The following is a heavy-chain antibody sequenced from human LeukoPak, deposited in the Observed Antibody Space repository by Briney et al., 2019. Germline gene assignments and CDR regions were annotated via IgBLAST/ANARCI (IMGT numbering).Heavy chain of an antibody. V-gene: IGHV4-59*01. CDR1: GGSISSYY. Sequence: SETLSLTCTVSGGSISSYYWSWIRQPPGEGLEWIGYIYYSGSTNYNPSLKSRVTISVDTSKNQFSLKLSSVTAADTAVYYCARSSHSSSWDFDYWGQGTLVTASS. CDR2: IYYSGST. CDR3: ARSSHSSSWDFDY. D-gene: IGHD6-13*01. J-gene: IGHJ4*02.